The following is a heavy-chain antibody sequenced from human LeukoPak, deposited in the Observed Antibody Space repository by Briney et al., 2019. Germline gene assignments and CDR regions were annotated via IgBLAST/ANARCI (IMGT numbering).Heavy chain of an antibody. Sequence: PSDTLSLTCAVCGGPFSGYYWRWIRQPPGKGLVWIGENNHSGSTNYNPSLKSRPTISVDTYKNQFSLTLSPVTAADTAVYYCARSRDGYNSTPRPFDYWGQGTLVTVSS. CDR2: NNHSGST. D-gene: IGHD5-24*01. J-gene: IGHJ4*02. CDR1: GGPFSGYY. V-gene: IGHV4-34*01. CDR3: ARSRDGYNSTPRPFDY.